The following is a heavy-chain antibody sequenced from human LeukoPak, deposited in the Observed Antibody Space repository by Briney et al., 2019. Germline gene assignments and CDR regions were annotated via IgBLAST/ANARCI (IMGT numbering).Heavy chain of an antibody. CDR2: ISRSVNKI. CDR3: ARVIAGSYGLDS. D-gene: IGHD5-18*01. J-gene: IGHJ4*02. V-gene: IGHV3-11*01. Sequence: PGGTLRLSCAASGFTFSAYHMSWRRQSPGTGPESVSYISRSVNKIYFAVSVKGRFTVSRDNAKDSLYLQMNSVRVEDTAVYYCARVIAGSYGLDSWGQGTLVTVSS. CDR1: GFTFSAYH.